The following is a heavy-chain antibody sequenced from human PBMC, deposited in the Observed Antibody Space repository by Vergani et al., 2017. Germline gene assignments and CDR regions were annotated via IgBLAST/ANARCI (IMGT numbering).Heavy chain of an antibody. CDR1: GFTFTDYG. D-gene: IGHD2-21*01. V-gene: IGHV3-30*02. J-gene: IGHJ4*02. CDR2: LRSDGNYR. CDR3: ARDYCRGGVCYGGYFDF. Sequence: QVQLVESGGGVVQPGGSLRLSCAASGFTFTDYGTHWVRQAPGKGLEWVAFLRSDGNYREYGDSVKGRFTIPRDNSKETVYLHLDSLKAEDTAVYYCARDYCRGGVCYGGYFDFWGRGTLVTVSS.